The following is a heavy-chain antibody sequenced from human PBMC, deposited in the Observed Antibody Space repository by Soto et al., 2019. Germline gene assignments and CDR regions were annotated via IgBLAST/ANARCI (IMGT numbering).Heavy chain of an antibody. Sequence: HPGGSLRLSCAASGFTVSSNYMSWVRQAPGKGLEWVSVIYSGGSTYYADSVKGRFTISRDNSKNTLYLQMNSLRAEDTAVYYCARERSPPHYGMDVWGQGTTVTVSS. J-gene: IGHJ6*02. V-gene: IGHV3-53*01. CDR2: IYSGGST. CDR1: GFTVSSNY. CDR3: ARERSPPHYGMDV.